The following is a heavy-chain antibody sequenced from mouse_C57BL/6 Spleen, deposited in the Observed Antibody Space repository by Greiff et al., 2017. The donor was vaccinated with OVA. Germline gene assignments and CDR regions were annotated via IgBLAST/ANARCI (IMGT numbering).Heavy chain of an antibody. Sequence: QVQLQQPGAELVMPGASVKLSCKASGYTFTSYWMHWVKQRPGQGLEWIGEIDPSASYTNYNQKFKGKSTLTVDKSSSTAYMQLSSLTSEDSAVYYCARGITVVASYYFDYWGQGTTLTVSS. D-gene: IGHD1-1*01. CDR1: GYTFTSYW. CDR3: ARGITVVASYYFDY. J-gene: IGHJ2*01. V-gene: IGHV1-69*01. CDR2: IDPSASYT.